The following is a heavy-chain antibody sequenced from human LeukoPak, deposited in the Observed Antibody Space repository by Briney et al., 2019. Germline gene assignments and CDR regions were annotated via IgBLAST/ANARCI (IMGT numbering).Heavy chain of an antibody. D-gene: IGHD1-26*01. CDR1: GGSISSSNW. J-gene: IGHJ6*02. Sequence: PSETLSLTCAVSGGSISSSNWWSWVRQPPGKGLEWIEEIYHSGSTNYNPSLKSRVTISVDKSKNQFSLKLSSVTAADTAVYYCARVRATTPLMYYYGMDVWGQGTTVTVSS. V-gene: IGHV4-4*02. CDR2: IYHSGST. CDR3: ARVRATTPLMYYYGMDV.